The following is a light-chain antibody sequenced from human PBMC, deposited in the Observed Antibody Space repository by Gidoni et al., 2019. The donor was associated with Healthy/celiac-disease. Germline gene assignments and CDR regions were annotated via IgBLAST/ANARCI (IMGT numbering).Light chain of an antibody. CDR2: KAS. CDR1: DSCTSS. Sequence: DIQLTQSPSPLSASVGARVAITCRASDSCTSSLAWFQKKPGKAPKLRTYKASSLESGFPSRFSGSGSGTEFTLTISSLKADDFSTYYCQQDKSYSWTFGQGTKVEIK. CDR3: QQDKSYSWT. J-gene: IGKJ1*01. V-gene: IGKV1-5*03.